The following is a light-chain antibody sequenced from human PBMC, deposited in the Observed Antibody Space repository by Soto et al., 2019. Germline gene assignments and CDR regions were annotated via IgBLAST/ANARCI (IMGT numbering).Light chain of an antibody. V-gene: IGKV3-20*01. CDR2: DAS. J-gene: IGKJ4*01. Sequence: EFGLTPSPGTLSLSPGERATLSCRASQTVRNNYLAWYQQKPGQAPRLLIYDASSRATGIPDRFSGGGSGTDFTLTISRLEPEAFAVYYCQQFSTYPLTFGGGTKVDI. CDR3: QQFSTYPLT. CDR1: QTVRNNY.